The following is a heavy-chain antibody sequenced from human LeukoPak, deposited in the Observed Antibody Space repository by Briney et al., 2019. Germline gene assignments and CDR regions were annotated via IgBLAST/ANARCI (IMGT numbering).Heavy chain of an antibody. D-gene: IGHD3-22*01. CDR1: GGSFSGYY. CDR2: INHSGST. J-gene: IGHJ6*03. Sequence: KSSETLSLTCAVYGGSFSGYYWSWIRQPPGKGLEWIGEINHSGSTNYNPSLKSRVTISVDTSKNQFSLKLRSVTAADTAVYYCARGRQDVNMVLVVMAGVSYYLDVWSKGTTVTVS. CDR3: ARGRQDVNMVLVVMAGVSYYLDV. V-gene: IGHV4-34*01.